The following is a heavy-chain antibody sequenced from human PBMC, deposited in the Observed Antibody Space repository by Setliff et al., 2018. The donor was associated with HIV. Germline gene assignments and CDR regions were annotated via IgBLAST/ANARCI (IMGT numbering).Heavy chain of an antibody. CDR1: GFTFSNYA. CDR2: LSGSGANA. D-gene: IGHD3-22*01. V-gene: IGHV3-23*01. CDR3: AKELAASGLGYFDS. Sequence: GGSLRLSCAASGFTFSNYAMSWVRQAPGEGLQWVSALSGSGANAYYADSVKGRFTVSRDNSKNTLYLHMNSLRAEDTAEYYCAKELAASGLGYFDSWGRGILVTVSS. J-gene: IGHJ4*02.